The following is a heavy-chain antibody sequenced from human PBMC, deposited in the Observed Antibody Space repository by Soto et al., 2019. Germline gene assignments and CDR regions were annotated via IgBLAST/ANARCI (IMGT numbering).Heavy chain of an antibody. D-gene: IGHD2-15*01. V-gene: IGHV5-51*01. CDR2: IYPGDSDT. J-gene: IGHJ4*02. Sequence: GPAVKISCKGSVYTFASYWICRVRQMPGKGLEWMGIIYPGDSDTRYSPSFQGQVTISADKSISTAYLQWSSLKASDTAMYYCARHSDMVEIGYWGQGTLVNVSS. CDR1: VYTFASYW. CDR3: ARHSDMVEIGY.